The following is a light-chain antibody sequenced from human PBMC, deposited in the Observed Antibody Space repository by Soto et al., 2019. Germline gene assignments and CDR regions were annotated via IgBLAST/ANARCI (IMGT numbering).Light chain of an antibody. CDR2: DTS. V-gene: IGKV3-15*01. CDR3: QQYNTWHSIS. J-gene: IGKJ5*01. CDR1: QSISTK. Sequence: EIVMTQSPATLSVSPGERATLSCRASQSISTKLAWYQHKPGQSPRLLIYDTSTSAAGVPARFTGSGSGTDFTLTITSLQSEDFAVYYCQQYNTWHSISFGQGTRLESK.